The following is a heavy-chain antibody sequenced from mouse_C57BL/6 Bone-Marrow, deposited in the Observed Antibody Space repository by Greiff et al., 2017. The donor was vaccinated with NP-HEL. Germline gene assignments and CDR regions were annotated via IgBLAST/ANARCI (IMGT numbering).Heavy chain of an antibody. CDR2: IYPGGGYT. Sequence: QVQLKQSGAELVRPGTSVKMSCKASGYTFTNYWIGWAKQRPGHGLEWIGDIYPGGGYTNYNEKFKGKATLTADKSSSTAYMQFSSLTSEDSAIYYCARSIYDGYFYWYFDVWGTGTTVTVSS. J-gene: IGHJ1*03. CDR1: GYTFTNYW. V-gene: IGHV1-63*01. CDR3: ARSIYDGYFYWYFDV. D-gene: IGHD2-3*01.